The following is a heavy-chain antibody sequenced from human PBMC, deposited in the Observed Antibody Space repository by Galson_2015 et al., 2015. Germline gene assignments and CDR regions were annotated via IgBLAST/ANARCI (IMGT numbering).Heavy chain of an antibody. J-gene: IGHJ4*02. Sequence: LEWIGSIYYSGSTYYNPSLKSRVTISVDTSKNQFSLKLSSVTAADTAVYYCARLPLRFDRGYYFDYWGQGTLVTVSS. D-gene: IGHD3-3*01. V-gene: IGHV4-39*07. CDR3: ARLPLRFDRGYYFDY. CDR2: IYYSGST.